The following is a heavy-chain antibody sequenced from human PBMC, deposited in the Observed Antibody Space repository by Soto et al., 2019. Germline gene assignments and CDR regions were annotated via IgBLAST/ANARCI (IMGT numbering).Heavy chain of an antibody. J-gene: IGHJ4*02. V-gene: IGHV3-30*18. CDR1: GFTFSNYG. Sequence: PGGSLRLSCAASGFTFSNYGMHWVRQAPGKGLEWVAVLSYDGGDKYYADSVKGRFTISRDNSKNTLYLQMNSLRPEDTAVYYCAKDRSIAAADYYFVYWGQGTLVTVSS. CDR3: AKDRSIAAADYYFVY. D-gene: IGHD6-13*01. CDR2: LSYDGGDK.